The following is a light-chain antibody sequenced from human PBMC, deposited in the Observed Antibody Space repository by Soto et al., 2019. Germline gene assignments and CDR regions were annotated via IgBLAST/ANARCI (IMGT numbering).Light chain of an antibody. CDR2: GAS. CDR1: QSVSNN. Sequence: EIVLTQSPATLSLAPGGRATDPCRASQSVSNNLAWYQQKPGQVPSLLIYGASARATGIPARFSGSGYGTEFTLTISSLQSEDFAVYYCQQYHKWPLTFGGGTKVDI. V-gene: IGKV3-15*01. J-gene: IGKJ4*01. CDR3: QQYHKWPLT.